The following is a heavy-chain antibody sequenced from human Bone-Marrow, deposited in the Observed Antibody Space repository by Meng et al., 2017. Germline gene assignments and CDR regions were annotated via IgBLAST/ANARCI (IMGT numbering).Heavy chain of an antibody. CDR1: GFTVSSNE. Sequence: ESLKISCAASGFTVSSNEMSWVRQAPGKGLEWVSSISGGSTYYADSRKGRFTISRDNSKNTLYLQMNSLRAEDTAVYYCARAFHLGVAGTDYFDYWGQGTLVTVSS. CDR2: ISGGST. J-gene: IGHJ4*02. D-gene: IGHD6-19*01. V-gene: IGHV3-38-3*01. CDR3: ARAFHLGVAGTDYFDY.